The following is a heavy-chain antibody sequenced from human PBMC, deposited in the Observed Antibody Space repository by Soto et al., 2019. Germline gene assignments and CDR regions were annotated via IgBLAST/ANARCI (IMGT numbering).Heavy chain of an antibody. V-gene: IGHV4-59*01. J-gene: IGHJ5*02. D-gene: IGHD3-9*01. CDR3: ARGPALYYHILTGPRGGDWFAP. CDR2: IYYSGST. CDR1: GGSISSYY. Sequence: SETLSLTCTVSGGSISSYYWSWIRQPPGKGLEWIGYIYYSGSTNYNPSLKSRVTISVDTSKNQFSLKLSSVTAADTAVYYCARGPALYYHILTGPRGGDWFAPWRQGTLVTVSS.